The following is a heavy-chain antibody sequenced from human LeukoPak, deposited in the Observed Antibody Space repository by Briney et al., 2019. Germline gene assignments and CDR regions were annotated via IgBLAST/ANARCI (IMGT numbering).Heavy chain of an antibody. CDR1: GFTFSSYA. D-gene: IGHD3-10*02. Sequence: GGSLRLSCAASGFTFSSYAMSWVRQAPGKGLEWVSTISGSDGSTYYADSVKGRFTISRDNAKNSLYLQMNSLRAEDTAVYYCAELGITMIGGVWGKGTTVTISS. V-gene: IGHV3-23*01. CDR3: AELGITMIGGV. J-gene: IGHJ6*04. CDR2: ISGSDGST.